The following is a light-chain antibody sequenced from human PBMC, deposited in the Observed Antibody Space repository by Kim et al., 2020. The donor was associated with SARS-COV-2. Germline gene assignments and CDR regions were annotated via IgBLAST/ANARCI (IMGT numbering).Light chain of an antibody. V-gene: IGKV3-20*01. Sequence: EIVLTQSPGTLSLSPGERATLSCRASQSVSSSYLAWYQQKPGQAPRLLIYGASSRATGIPDRFSGSGSGTDFTLTISRLEPEDFAVYYSQQYVSSPWTFGQGTKVDIK. J-gene: IGKJ1*01. CDR2: GAS. CDR3: QQYVSSPWT. CDR1: QSVSSSY.